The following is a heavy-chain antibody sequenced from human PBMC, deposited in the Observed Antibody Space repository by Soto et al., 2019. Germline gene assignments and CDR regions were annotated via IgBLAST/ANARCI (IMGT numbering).Heavy chain of an antibody. D-gene: IGHD6-19*01. Sequence: QVQLVESGGGVVQPGRSLRLSCAASGFTFSSYGMHWVRQAPGKGLEWVAVISYDGSNKYYADSVKGRFTISRDNSKNTLYLQMNSLRAEDTAVYYCANIGYSSGLDYWGQGTLVTVSS. CDR2: ISYDGSNK. V-gene: IGHV3-30*18. CDR1: GFTFSSYG. J-gene: IGHJ4*02. CDR3: ANIGYSSGLDY.